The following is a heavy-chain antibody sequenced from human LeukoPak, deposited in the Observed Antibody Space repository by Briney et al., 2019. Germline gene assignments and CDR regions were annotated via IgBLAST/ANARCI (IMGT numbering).Heavy chain of an antibody. V-gene: IGHV1-2*02. J-gene: IGHJ4*02. Sequence: GASVKVSSKASGYTFTGYYMHWVRQAPGQGLEWMGWINPNSGGTNYAQKFQGRVTMTRDTSISTAYMELSRLRSDDTAVYYCARSSLELSTPLDYWGQGTLVTVSS. CDR1: GYTFTGYY. CDR3: ARSSLELSTPLDY. D-gene: IGHD1-7*01. CDR2: INPNSGGT.